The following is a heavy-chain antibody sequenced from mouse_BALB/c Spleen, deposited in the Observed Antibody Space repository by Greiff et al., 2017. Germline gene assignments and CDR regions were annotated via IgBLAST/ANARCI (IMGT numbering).Heavy chain of an antibody. CDR2: INPSSGYT. Sequence: QVQLKESGAELARPGASVKMSCKASGYTFTSYTMHWVKQRPGQGLEWIGYINPSSGYTNYNQKFKDKATLTADKSSSTAYMQLSSLTSEDSAVYYCARSLYYGSSFDYWGQGTTLTVSA. D-gene: IGHD1-1*01. J-gene: IGHJ2*01. CDR3: ARSLYYGSSFDY. CDR1: GYTFTSYT. V-gene: IGHV1-4*01.